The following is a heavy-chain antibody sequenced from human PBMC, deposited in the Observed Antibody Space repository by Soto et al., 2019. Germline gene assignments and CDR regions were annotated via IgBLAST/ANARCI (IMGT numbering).Heavy chain of an antibody. CDR1: GFTFSSYA. D-gene: IGHD4-17*01. CDR2: INGLGGST. CDR3: TRGGYGDYVFDS. Sequence: PGGSLRLSCAASGFTFSSYAMSWVRQAPGKGLEWVSTINGLGGSTYYADSVKGRFTISRDISKNTLYLQMSSVRAEDTAIYYCTRGGYGDYVFDSWGQGTLVTVSS. J-gene: IGHJ4*02. V-gene: IGHV3-23*01.